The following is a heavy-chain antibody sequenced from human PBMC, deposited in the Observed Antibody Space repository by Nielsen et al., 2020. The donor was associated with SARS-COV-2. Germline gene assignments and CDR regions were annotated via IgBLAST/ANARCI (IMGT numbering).Heavy chain of an antibody. CDR3: AKVGPMNYDFWSAYFPGAFLWFDP. CDR1: GYTFTGYY. J-gene: IGHJ5*02. V-gene: IGHV1-2*06. D-gene: IGHD3-3*01. Sequence: ASVKVSCKASGYTFTGYYIHWVRQAPGQGLEWMGRINPNNGGTDSAQKFQGRVTMTTDTSISTASMELNSLRSDDTAVYYCAKVGPMNYDFWSAYFPGAFLWFDPWGQGTLVTVSS. CDR2: INPNNGGT.